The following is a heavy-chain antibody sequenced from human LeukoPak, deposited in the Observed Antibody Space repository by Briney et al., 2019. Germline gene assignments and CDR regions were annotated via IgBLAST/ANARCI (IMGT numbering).Heavy chain of an antibody. CDR3: ARESASSSSASSPYYFDY. CDR1: GFTFSSYA. V-gene: IGHV3-30-3*01. CDR2: ISYDGSNK. Sequence: PGGSLRLSCAASGFTFSSYAMHWVRQAPGKGLEWVAVISYDGSNKYYADSVKGRFTISRDNSKNTLYLQMNSLRAEDTAVYYCARESASSSSASSPYYFDYWGQGTLVTVSS. D-gene: IGHD6-6*01. J-gene: IGHJ4*02.